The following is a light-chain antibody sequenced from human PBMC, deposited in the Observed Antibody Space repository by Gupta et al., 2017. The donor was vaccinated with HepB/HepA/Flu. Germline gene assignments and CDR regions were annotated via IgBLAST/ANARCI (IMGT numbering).Light chain of an antibody. V-gene: IGKV2-30*01. CDR1: QSLVYRDGNTY. CDR3: RQGKNWPRT. CDR2: KVS. J-gene: IGKJ1*01. Sequence: DVVLTQSPLSLPVTLGQPASISCRSSQSLVYRDGNTYLNWFQQRPGQSPRRLIYKVSNRDSGVPDRCSGSGSGTDFTLNISRVEAEDVAVYYCRQGKNWPRTFGQGTKVEIK.